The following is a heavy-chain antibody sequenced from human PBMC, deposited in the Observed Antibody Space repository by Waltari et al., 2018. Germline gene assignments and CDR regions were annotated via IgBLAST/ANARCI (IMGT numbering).Heavy chain of an antibody. V-gene: IGHV3-30*02. CDR3: AKEENYYYGMDV. CDR1: GFTFSSYG. CDR2: IRYDGSNK. J-gene: IGHJ6*02. Sequence: QVQLVESGGGVVQPGGSLRLSCAASGFTFSSYGMNWVRQAPGKGLEWVAFIRYDGSNKDYADSVKGRFTISRDNSKNTLYLQMNSLRAEDTAVYYCAKEENYYYGMDVWGQGTTVTVSS.